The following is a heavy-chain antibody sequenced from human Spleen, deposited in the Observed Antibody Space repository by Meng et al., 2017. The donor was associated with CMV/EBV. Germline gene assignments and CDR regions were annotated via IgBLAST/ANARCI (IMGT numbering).Heavy chain of an antibody. Sequence: SETLSLTCTVSGGSISSYYWSWIRQPPGKGLEWIGYIYYSGSTNYNPSLKSRVTISVDTSKNQFSLKLSSVTAADTAVYYCARDGGGNSPYYYYGMDVWGQGTTVTVSS. J-gene: IGHJ6*02. V-gene: IGHV4-59*01. CDR2: IYYSGST. CDR1: GGSISSYY. CDR3: ARDGGGNSPYYYYGMDV. D-gene: IGHD3-16*01.